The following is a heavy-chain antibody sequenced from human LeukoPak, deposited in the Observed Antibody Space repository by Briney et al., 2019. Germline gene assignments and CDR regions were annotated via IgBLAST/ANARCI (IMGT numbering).Heavy chain of an antibody. Sequence: TSETLSLTCTVSGGSISSSSYYWGWIRQPPGKGLEWIGSIYYSGSTYYNPSLKSRVTISVDTSKNQFSLKLSSVTAADTAVYYCASHTYYDFWSGYYTGPYWGQGTLVTVSS. J-gene: IGHJ4*02. CDR3: ASHTYYDFWSGYYTGPY. D-gene: IGHD3-3*01. CDR1: GGSISSSSYY. V-gene: IGHV4-39*01. CDR2: IYYSGST.